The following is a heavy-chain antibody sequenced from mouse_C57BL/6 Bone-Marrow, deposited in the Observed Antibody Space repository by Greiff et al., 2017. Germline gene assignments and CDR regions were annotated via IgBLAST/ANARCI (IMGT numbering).Heavy chain of an antibody. CDR2: ISNGGGST. CDR3: ASTYYSGAMDY. J-gene: IGHJ4*01. V-gene: IGHV5-12*01. CDR1: GFTFSDYY. Sequence: EVKLVESGGGLVQPGGSLKLSCAASGFTFSDYYMYWVRQTPEKRLEWVAYISNGGGSTYYPDTVKGRFTISRDNAKNTLYLQMSRLKSEDTAMYYCASTYYSGAMDYWGQGTSVTVSS. D-gene: IGHD2-12*01.